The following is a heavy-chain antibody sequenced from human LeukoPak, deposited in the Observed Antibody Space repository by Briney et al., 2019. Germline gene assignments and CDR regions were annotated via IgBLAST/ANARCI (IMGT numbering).Heavy chain of an antibody. CDR1: GGSISSGSYY. J-gene: IGHJ3*02. CDR2: IYYSGST. CDR3: ARVEGFGELLGKDAFDI. V-gene: IGHV4-61*01. Sequence: PSQTLSLTCTVSGGSISSGSYYWSWIRQPPGKGLEWIGYIYYSGSTNYNPSLKSRVTISVDTSKNQFSLKLSSVTAADTAVYYCARVEGFGELLGKDAFDIWGQGTMVTVSS. D-gene: IGHD3-10*01.